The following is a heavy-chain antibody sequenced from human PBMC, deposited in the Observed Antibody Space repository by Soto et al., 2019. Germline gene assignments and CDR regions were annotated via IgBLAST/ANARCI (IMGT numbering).Heavy chain of an antibody. Sequence: GASVKVSCKASGYTFTSYAMHRVRQAPGQGLEWMGWISAYNGNTNYAQKLQGRVTMTTDTSTSTAYMELRSLRSDDTAVYYCARGVGYYDSSGYYYYYYGMDVWGQGTTVTVSS. J-gene: IGHJ6*02. CDR3: ARGVGYYDSSGYYYYYYGMDV. V-gene: IGHV1-18*01. D-gene: IGHD3-22*01. CDR1: GYTFTSYA. CDR2: ISAYNGNT.